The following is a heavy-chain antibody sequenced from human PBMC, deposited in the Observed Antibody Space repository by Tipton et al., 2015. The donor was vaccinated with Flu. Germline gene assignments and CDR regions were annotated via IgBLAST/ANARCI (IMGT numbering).Heavy chain of an antibody. D-gene: IGHD2-21*01. CDR2: ISYSGSS. Sequence: TLSLTCTVSGDSISSNYYYWGWIRQPPGKGLEWIGSISYSGSSYHNPSLQSRVTISLDTSKSQFSLRLSSVTAADTAVYYCARGPNLSYCHPSRCAPYDSWGQGSLATLST. CDR1: GDSISSNYYY. V-gene: IGHV4-39*07. J-gene: IGHJ4*02. CDR3: ARGPNLSYCHPSRCAPYDS.